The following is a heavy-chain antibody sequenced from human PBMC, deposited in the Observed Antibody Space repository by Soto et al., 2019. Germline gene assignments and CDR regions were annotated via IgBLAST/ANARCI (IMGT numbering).Heavy chain of an antibody. Sequence: XSVKVSCKASGYSLTSYAMHWVRQAPGQRLEWMGWINAGNGNTKYSQKFQGRITITRDTSASTAYMELSSLRSEDTAVYYCARSLSLEWLPYYYGMDVWGQGTTVTVSS. D-gene: IGHD3-3*01. CDR3: ARSLSLEWLPYYYGMDV. CDR2: INAGNGNT. J-gene: IGHJ6*02. CDR1: GYSLTSYA. V-gene: IGHV1-3*01.